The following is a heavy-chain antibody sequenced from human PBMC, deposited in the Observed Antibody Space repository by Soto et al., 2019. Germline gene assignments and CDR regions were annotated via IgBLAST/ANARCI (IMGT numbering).Heavy chain of an antibody. CDR2: ISSSSTYI. Sequence: GGSLRLSCAASGFTFSSYSMNWVRQAPGKGLQWVSSISSSSTYIYYADSVKGRFTISRDNAKNSLYLQMNSLRAEDTAFYYCARGTNYYDSSVYYGYWGQGTLVTVSS. D-gene: IGHD3-22*01. CDR3: ARGTNYYDSSVYYGY. CDR1: GFTFSSYS. J-gene: IGHJ4*02. V-gene: IGHV3-21*01.